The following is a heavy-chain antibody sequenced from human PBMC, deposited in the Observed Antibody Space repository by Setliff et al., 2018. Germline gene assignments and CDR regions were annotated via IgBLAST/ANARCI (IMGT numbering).Heavy chain of an antibody. J-gene: IGHJ4*02. Sequence: ASVKVSCKASGYSFIDYYIHWVRQAPGQGPEWMGRVNPKNGGILYSQKFEGRVSMTGDRTISTVYMELSSLRSDDTAVYYCARAPPESGYYYGQGHYFDYWGQGTLVTVSS. D-gene: IGHD5-18*01. CDR3: ARAPPESGYYYGQGHYFDY. CDR1: GYSFIDYY. V-gene: IGHV1-2*06. CDR2: VNPKNGGI.